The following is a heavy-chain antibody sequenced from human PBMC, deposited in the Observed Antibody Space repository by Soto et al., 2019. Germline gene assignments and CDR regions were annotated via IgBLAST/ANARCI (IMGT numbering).Heavy chain of an antibody. CDR1: GYSFTIYL. J-gene: IGHJ6*02. D-gene: IGHD6-25*01. CDR3: ARGAGSYYYGMDV. Sequence: GESLKPSCDVSGYSFTIYLIGWVRQMPGKGLEWMGIIYPGDSDTRYSPSFQGQVTISADKSISTAYLQWSSLKASDTAMYYCARGAGSYYYGMDVWGQGTTVNVSS. CDR2: IYPGDSDT. V-gene: IGHV5-51*01.